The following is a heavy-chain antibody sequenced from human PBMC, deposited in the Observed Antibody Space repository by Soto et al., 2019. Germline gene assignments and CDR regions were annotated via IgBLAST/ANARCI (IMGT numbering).Heavy chain of an antibody. CDR2: LYYSGNT. D-gene: IGHD2-15*01. V-gene: IGHV4-39*01. CDR3: ARGGGSTFNWFDP. Sequence: QLQLQESGPGLVKPSETLSLTCTVSGGSISSFNYFWGWIRQPPGKGLEWIGSLYYSGNTYYNPSLPSRVTISADTSKKQCTLPLRSVTAADTAVYYCARGGGSTFNWFDPWGQGTLVTVSP. CDR1: GGSISSFNYF. J-gene: IGHJ5*02.